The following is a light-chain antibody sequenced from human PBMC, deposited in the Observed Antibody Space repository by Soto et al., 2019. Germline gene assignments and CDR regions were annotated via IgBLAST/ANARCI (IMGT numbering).Light chain of an antibody. CDR3: AAWDDSLSGVV. V-gene: IGLV1-47*01. J-gene: IGLJ2*01. Sequence: QSVLTQPPSASGTPGQRVTISCSGSSSNIGSNYVYWYHQLPGTAPKLVIYRNNQRPSGVPDRISGSKSGTSASLAISGLQSEDEAVYYCAAWDDSLSGVVFGGGTQLTVL. CDR2: RNN. CDR1: SSNIGSNY.